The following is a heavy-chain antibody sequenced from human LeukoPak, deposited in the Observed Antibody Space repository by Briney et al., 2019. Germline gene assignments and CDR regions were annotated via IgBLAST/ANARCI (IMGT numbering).Heavy chain of an antibody. CDR3: AREGRSSSSGF. CDR1: GGSISDYY. V-gene: IGHV4-4*07. Sequence: TPSETLSLTCTVSGGSISDYYWTWIRQPAGKGLEWIGRIRSSWSTNYNPSHQSRVTMSVDTSKNQFSLRLNSVTAADTAVYYCAREGRSSSSGFWGQGILVTVSS. CDR2: IRSSWST. D-gene: IGHD6-6*01. J-gene: IGHJ4*02.